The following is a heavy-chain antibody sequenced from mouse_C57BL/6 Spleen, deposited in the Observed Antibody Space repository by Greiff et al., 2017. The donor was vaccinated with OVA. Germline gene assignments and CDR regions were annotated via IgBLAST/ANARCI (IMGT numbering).Heavy chain of an antibody. CDR1: GYTFTDYY. Sequence: EVQLQQSGPELVKPGASVKISCKASGYTFTDYYMNWVKQSHGKSLEWIGDINPNNGGTSYNQKFKGKATLTVDKSSSTAYMELRSLTSEDSAVYYCARENSGRYAMDYWGQGTSVTVSS. J-gene: IGHJ4*01. CDR2: INPNNGGT. CDR3: ARENSGRYAMDY. D-gene: IGHD3-2*02. V-gene: IGHV1-26*01.